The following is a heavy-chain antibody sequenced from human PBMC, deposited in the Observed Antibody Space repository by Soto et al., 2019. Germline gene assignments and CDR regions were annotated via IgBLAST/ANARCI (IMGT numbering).Heavy chain of an antibody. Sequence: GGSLRLSCLASGFTFSDYAMTWVRHVPGRGLEWVASLDGAGGSTYYADSVRGRFTISRDNSQNTLFLQIKRLTVDDTAIYYCAAPRDEYGSGVSWFTYGMDIWGQGTTVTVSS. V-gene: IGHV3-23*01. J-gene: IGHJ6*02. D-gene: IGHD3-10*01. CDR2: LDGAGGST. CDR1: GFTFSDYA. CDR3: AAPRDEYGSGVSWFTYGMDI.